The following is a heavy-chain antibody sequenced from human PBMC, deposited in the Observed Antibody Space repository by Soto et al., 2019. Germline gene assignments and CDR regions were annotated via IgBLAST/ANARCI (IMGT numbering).Heavy chain of an antibody. D-gene: IGHD2-21*02. CDR3: IQSRCGGDCLQSYASYYYYGIDV. CDR2: IYWDDDK. Sequence: SGPTLVNPTQTHTLTFSFSAFSLSTGGVGVGWIRQPPGKAIEWLALIYWDDDKRYSTSLRSRLTITKDTSKNQVVLTMTNMDPVDTATYYCIQSRCGGDCLQSYASYYYYGIDVWGQGTTVTVSS. V-gene: IGHV2-5*02. CDR1: AFSLSTGGVG. J-gene: IGHJ6*02.